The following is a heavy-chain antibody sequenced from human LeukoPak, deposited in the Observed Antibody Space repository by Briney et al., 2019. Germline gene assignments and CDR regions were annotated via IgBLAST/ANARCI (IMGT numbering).Heavy chain of an antibody. D-gene: IGHD3-16*01. CDR2: ISYDGSNK. V-gene: IGHV3-30-3*01. Sequence: GGSLTLSCAASGFTFSSYAMHWVRQAPGKGLEWVAVISYDGSNKYYADSVKGRFTISRDNSKNTLYLQMNSLRAEDTAVYYCARAGTSLRSNWFDPWGQGTLVTVSS. CDR1: GFTFSSYA. CDR3: ARAGTSLRSNWFDP. J-gene: IGHJ5*02.